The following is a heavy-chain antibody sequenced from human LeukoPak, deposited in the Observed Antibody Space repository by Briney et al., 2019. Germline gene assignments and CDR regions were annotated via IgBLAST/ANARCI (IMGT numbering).Heavy chain of an antibody. CDR3: ARFRNTVTKPFDY. V-gene: IGHV5-51*01. Sequence: AESLKISCKGSGYSFTSYWIGWVRQMPGKGLEWRGIIYPGDSDTRYSPSFEGQVTISADKSISTAYLQWSSLKASDTAMYYCARFRNTVTKPFDYWGQGTLVTVSS. CDR1: GYSFTSYW. CDR2: IYPGDSDT. D-gene: IGHD4-11*01. J-gene: IGHJ4*02.